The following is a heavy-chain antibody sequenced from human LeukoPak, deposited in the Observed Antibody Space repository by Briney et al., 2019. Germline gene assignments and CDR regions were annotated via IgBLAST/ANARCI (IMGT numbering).Heavy chain of an antibody. CDR2: ISSSSSYI. CDR1: GFTFSSYS. D-gene: IGHD3-10*01. CDR3: AISPPVRGVIITNFDY. Sequence: PGGSLRLSCAASGFTFSSYSMNWVRQAPGKGLEWVSSISSSSSYIYYADSVKGRFTISRDNAKNSLYLQMNSLRAEDTAVYYCAISPPVRGVIITNFDYWGQGTLVTVSS. J-gene: IGHJ4*02. V-gene: IGHV3-21*01.